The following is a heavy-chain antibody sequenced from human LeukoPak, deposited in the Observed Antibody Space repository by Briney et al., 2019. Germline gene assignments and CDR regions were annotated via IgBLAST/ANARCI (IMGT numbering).Heavy chain of an antibody. J-gene: IGHJ2*01. CDR3: AGLTTAAWYFDL. D-gene: IGHD4/OR15-4a*01. CDR1: GGSISSSSYY. CDR2: IYYSGTT. V-gene: IGHV4-39*07. Sequence: SETLSLTCTVSGGSISSSSYYWGWIRQPPGTGLEWIGSIYYSGTTYYNPSLKSRVTISVDTSKNQFSLKVSSVTAADTAVYYCAGLTTAAWYFDLWGRGTLVTVSS.